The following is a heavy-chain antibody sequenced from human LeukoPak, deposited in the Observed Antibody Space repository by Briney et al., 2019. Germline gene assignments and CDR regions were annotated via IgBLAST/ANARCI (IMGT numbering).Heavy chain of an antibody. J-gene: IGHJ4*02. CDR3: APPLRGDLAVAGTPSY. Sequence: GGSLRLSCAASGFTFSSYGMNWVRQAPGKGLEWVSAIIDSGDSTYYADSVKGRFTISRDNSKNTLYLQMNSLRAEDTALYYCAPPLRGDLAVAGTPSYWGQGTLVTVSS. V-gene: IGHV3-23*01. D-gene: IGHD6-13*01. CDR2: IIDSGDST. CDR1: GFTFSSYG.